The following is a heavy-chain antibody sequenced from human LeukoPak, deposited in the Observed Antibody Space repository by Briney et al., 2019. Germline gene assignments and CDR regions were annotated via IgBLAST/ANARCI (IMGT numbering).Heavy chain of an antibody. CDR2: VSSSGFST. CDR3: AKDLSSWPWLIDY. V-gene: IGHV3-23*01. Sequence: GGSLRLSCAVSGFTFNEYVMSWVRQAPGRGLEWVSAVSSSGFSTYYADSVKGRFTISRDNSKNTLYLQMNSLRAEDTAVYYCAKDLSSWPWLIDYWGQGTLVTVSS. CDR1: GFTFNEYV. J-gene: IGHJ4*02. D-gene: IGHD6-13*01.